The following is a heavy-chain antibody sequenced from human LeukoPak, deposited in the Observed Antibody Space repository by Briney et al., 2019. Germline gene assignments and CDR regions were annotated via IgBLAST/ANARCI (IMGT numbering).Heavy chain of an antibody. Sequence: GGSLRLSCAASGFTFSGSAMRWVRQASGKGLEWVGRIRSKANSYATAYAASVKGRFTISRDDSKNTAYLQMNSLKTEDTAVYYCWTYYYDSSGYYNFDYWGQGTLVTVSS. J-gene: IGHJ4*02. V-gene: IGHV3-73*01. CDR2: IRSKANSYAT. CDR1: GFTFSGSA. CDR3: WTYYYDSSGYYNFDY. D-gene: IGHD3-22*01.